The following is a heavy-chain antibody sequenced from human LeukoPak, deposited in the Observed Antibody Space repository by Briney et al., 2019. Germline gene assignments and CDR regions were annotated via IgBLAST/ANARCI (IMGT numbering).Heavy chain of an antibody. CDR1: GFTLSSYL. V-gene: IGHV3-74*01. J-gene: IGHJ4*02. Sequence: GGSLRLSCAASGFTLSSYLMHWVREAPGKGLVWVTHINGDGSGSTYADSVKGRFTISRDNSKNTMYLQMNSLRAEDTAVYYCAKDRSSGSPYYFDYWGQGTLVTVSS. D-gene: IGHD1-26*01. CDR3: AKDRSSGSPYYFDY. CDR2: INGDGSGS.